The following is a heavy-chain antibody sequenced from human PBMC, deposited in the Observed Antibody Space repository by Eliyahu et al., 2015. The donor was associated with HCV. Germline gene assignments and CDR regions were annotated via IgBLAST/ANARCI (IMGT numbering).Heavy chain of an antibody. CDR2: ISYDGSNK. V-gene: IGHV3-30-3*01. Sequence: QVQLVESGGGVVQPGRSLRLSCAASGFTFSSYAMHWVRQAPGKGLEWVAVISYDGSNKYYADSVKGRFTISRDNSKNTLYLQMNSLRAEDTAVYYCARDRDYDFWSGYWAGYYFDYWGQGTLVTVSS. CDR1: GFTFSSYA. D-gene: IGHD3-3*01. J-gene: IGHJ4*02. CDR3: ARDRDYDFWSGYWAGYYFDY.